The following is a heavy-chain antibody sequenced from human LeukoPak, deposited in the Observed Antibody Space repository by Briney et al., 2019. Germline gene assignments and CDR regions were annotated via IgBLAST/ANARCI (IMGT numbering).Heavy chain of an antibody. CDR2: ISYDGSNK. CDR1: GFTFSSYA. D-gene: IGHD3-10*01. V-gene: IGHV3-30-3*01. Sequence: GGSLRLSCAASGFTFSSYAMHWVRQAPGKGLEWVAVISYDGSNKYYADSVKGRFTISRDNSKNTLYLQMNSLRAEDTAVYYCAKGFGVDRYWYFDLWGRGTLVTVSS. J-gene: IGHJ2*01. CDR3: AKGFGVDRYWYFDL.